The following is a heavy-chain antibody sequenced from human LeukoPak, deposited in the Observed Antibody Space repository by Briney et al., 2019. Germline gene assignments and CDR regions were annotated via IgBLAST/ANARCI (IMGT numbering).Heavy chain of an antibody. V-gene: IGHV4-39*07. CDR3: ARVFTPDYYYYYMDV. J-gene: IGHJ6*03. Sequence: SETLSLTCTVSGGSISSSSYYWGWIRQPPGKGLEWIGSIYYSGSTYYNPSLKSRVTISVDTSKNQFSLKLSSVTAADTGVYYCARVFTPDYYYYYMDVWGKGTTVTVSS. D-gene: IGHD2-2*01. CDR2: IYYSGST. CDR1: GGSISSSSYY.